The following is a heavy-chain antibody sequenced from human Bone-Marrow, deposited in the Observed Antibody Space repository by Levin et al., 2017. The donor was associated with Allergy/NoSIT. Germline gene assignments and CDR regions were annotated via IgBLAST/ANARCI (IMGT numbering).Heavy chain of an antibody. Sequence: SETLSLTCAVSGYSISNGFYWGWIRQPPGKGLECVGNIYHSGTTYFNPSLKSRVAISVDTSKNQFSLKLTSVTAADTAVYYCGGGVGASPYFQHWGQGTLVTVSS. D-gene: IGHD1-26*01. CDR1: GYSISNGFY. CDR2: IYHSGTT. V-gene: IGHV4-38-2*01. CDR3: GGGVGASPYFQH. J-gene: IGHJ1*01.